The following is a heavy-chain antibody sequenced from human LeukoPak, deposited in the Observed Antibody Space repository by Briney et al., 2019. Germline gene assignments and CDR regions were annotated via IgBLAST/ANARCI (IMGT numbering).Heavy chain of an antibody. V-gene: IGHV4-30-2*01. CDR2: IYHSGST. CDR1: GGSISSGGYY. Sequence: SQTLSLTCTVSGGSISSGGYYWSWIRQPPGKGLEWIGYIYHSGSTYYNPSLKSRVTISVDRSKNQFSLKLSSVTAADTAVYYCARDRFGAPFDYWGQGTLVTVSS. CDR3: ARDRFGAPFDY. D-gene: IGHD3-10*01. J-gene: IGHJ4*02.